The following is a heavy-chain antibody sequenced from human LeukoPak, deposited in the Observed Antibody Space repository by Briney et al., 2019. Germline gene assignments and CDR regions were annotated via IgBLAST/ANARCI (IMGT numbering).Heavy chain of an antibody. CDR3: AKDRKRGGSYYDY. CDR1: GFTFSSYA. J-gene: IGHJ4*02. V-gene: IGHV3-23*01. D-gene: IGHD1-26*01. CDR2: ISGSGGST. Sequence: GALRLSCSASGFTFSSYAMSWVRQAPGKGLEGVSAISGSGGSTYYADSVKGRFTISRDNSKNTLYLQMNSLKAEDTAVYYCAKDRKRGGSYYDYWGQGTLVTVSS.